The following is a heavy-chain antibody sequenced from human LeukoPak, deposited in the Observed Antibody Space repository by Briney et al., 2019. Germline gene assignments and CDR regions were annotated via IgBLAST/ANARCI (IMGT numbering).Heavy chain of an antibody. D-gene: IGHD3-22*01. CDR2: ISPSSGAT. V-gene: IGHV1-2*02. CDR3: ARNLNTYYYDSSGLDY. J-gene: IGHJ4*02. Sequence: ASVKVSCKASGYTFSGYYMHWVRQAPGQGLEWMGWISPSSGATHYVQNFQGRVTMTRDTSISTAYMELSRLRSDDTAVYYCARNLNTYYYDSSGLDYWGQGTLVTVSS. CDR1: GYTFSGYY.